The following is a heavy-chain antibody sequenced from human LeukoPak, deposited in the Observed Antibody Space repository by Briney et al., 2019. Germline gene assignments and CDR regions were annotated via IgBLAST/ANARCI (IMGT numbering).Heavy chain of an antibody. Sequence: PGGSLRLSCAASGFTFSSYSMNWVRQAPGKGLEWVSSISSSSSYIYYADSVKGRFTISRDNAKNSLYLQMNSLRAEDTAAYYCARDQYSGSYPDYWGQGTLVTVSS. CDR3: ARDQYSGSYPDY. V-gene: IGHV3-21*01. CDR2: ISSSSSYI. D-gene: IGHD1-26*01. CDR1: GFTFSSYS. J-gene: IGHJ4*02.